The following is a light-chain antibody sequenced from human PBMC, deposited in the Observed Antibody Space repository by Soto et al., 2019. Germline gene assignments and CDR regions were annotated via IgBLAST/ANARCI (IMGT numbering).Light chain of an antibody. V-gene: IGKV1-5*01. CDR3: QQYNSYSPT. Sequence: DIQMTQSPSTLSASVGDRVTITCRASQSISSWLAWYQQKPGKAPKLLIYDASSLESGVPSRSSGSGSGTEFTLTISSLQPDDFATYYCQQYNSYSPTFGQGTKVEIK. CDR1: QSISSW. J-gene: IGKJ1*01. CDR2: DAS.